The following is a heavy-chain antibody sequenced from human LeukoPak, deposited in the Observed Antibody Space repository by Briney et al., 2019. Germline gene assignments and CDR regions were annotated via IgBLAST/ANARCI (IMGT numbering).Heavy chain of an antibody. V-gene: IGHV3-30*04. D-gene: IGHD6-13*01. CDR1: GFTFSSYA. J-gene: IGHJ4*02. Sequence: QPGGSLRLSCAASGFTFSSYAMHWVRQAPGKGLEWVAVISYDGSNKYYADSVKGRFTISRDNSKNTLYLQMNSLRAEDTAVYYCARDRGYSSSWFDYWGQGTLVTVSS. CDR3: ARDRGYSSSWFDY. CDR2: ISYDGSNK.